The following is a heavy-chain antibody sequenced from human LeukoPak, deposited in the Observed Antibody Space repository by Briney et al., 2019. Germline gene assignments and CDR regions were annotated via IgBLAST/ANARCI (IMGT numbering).Heavy chain of an antibody. CDR3: ARGRGYYSNWFDP. V-gene: IGHV4-4*09. CDR1: GGSISSYY. D-gene: IGHD3-10*01. J-gene: IGHJ5*02. Sequence: SETLSLTCTVSGGSISSYYWSWIRQPPGKGLEWIGYIYTSGSTNHNPSLKSRVTISVDTSKNQFSLKLSSVTAADTAVYYCARGRGYYSNWFDPWGQGTLVTVSS. CDR2: IYTSGST.